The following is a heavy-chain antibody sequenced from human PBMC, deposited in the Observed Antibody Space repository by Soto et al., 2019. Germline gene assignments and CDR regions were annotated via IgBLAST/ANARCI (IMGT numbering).Heavy chain of an antibody. CDR2: ISSTGSTI. CDR1: GFTFSDYY. D-gene: IGHD3-22*01. V-gene: IGHV3-11*01. CDR3: ARMYYYDSSACSN. Sequence: GGSLRLSCAASGFTFSDYYMSWIRQAPGKGLEWVSYISSTGSTIYYADSVKGRFTISRDNAKNSLYLQMNSLRAEDTALYYCARMYYYDSSACSNWGQGTLVTVSS. J-gene: IGHJ4*02.